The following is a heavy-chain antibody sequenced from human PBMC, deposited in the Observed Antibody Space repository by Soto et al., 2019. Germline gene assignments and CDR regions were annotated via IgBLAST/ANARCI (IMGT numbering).Heavy chain of an antibody. D-gene: IGHD3-22*01. CDR3: ASAYEMADAFDI. Sequence: QLQLQESGSGLVKPSQTLSLTCAVSGGSISSGGYSWSWIRQPPGKGLEWIGYIYHSGSTYYNPSLKSRATISVDRSKNQFALKLSSVTAADTAVYYCASAYEMADAFDIWGQGTMVTVSS. V-gene: IGHV4-30-2*01. CDR2: IYHSGST. J-gene: IGHJ3*02. CDR1: GGSISSGGYS.